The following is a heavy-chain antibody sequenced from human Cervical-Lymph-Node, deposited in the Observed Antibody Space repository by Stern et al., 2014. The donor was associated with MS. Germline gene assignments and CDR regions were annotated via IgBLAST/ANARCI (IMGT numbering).Heavy chain of an antibody. CDR3: ARSIREYAYGCDY. J-gene: IGHJ4*02. CDR2: INPSGGST. D-gene: IGHD3-16*01. V-gene: IGHV1-46*01. Sequence: LGESGAEVKKPGASVKVSCKASGYTFTYYYMHWVRQAPGQGLEWMGLINPSGGSTTYAQKFQGRVPLTRDTSTSTVYMELSRVRSDDTAVYYCARSIREYAYGCDYWGQGTLVTVSS. CDR1: GYTFTYYY.